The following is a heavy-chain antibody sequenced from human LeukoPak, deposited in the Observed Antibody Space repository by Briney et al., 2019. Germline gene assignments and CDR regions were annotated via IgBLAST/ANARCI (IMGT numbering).Heavy chain of an antibody. CDR1: GGSVNNSY. Sequence: LSETLSLTCTVSGGSVNNSYWSWIRQPAGKGLEWIGRIYTSGSTNYNPSLKSRLTMSVDTSKNQFSLKLSSVTAADTAVYYCARDSLGGWSDYWGQGTLVTVSS. J-gene: IGHJ4*02. V-gene: IGHV4-4*07. CDR2: IYTSGST. D-gene: IGHD6-19*01. CDR3: ARDSLGGWSDY.